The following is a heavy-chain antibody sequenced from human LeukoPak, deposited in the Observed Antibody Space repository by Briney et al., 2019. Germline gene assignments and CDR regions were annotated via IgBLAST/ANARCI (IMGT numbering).Heavy chain of an antibody. D-gene: IGHD6-13*01. CDR2: IKQDGSEK. V-gene: IGHV3-7*01. Sequence: GGSLRLSCAASGLTFSSYWMSWVRQAPGKGLEWVANIKQDGSEKYYVDSVKGRFTISRDNAKNSLYLQMNSLRAEDTAVYYCARDGGLAAAGSRQSYFDYWGQGTLVTVSS. CDR3: ARDGGLAAAGSRQSYFDY. J-gene: IGHJ4*02. CDR1: GLTFSSYW.